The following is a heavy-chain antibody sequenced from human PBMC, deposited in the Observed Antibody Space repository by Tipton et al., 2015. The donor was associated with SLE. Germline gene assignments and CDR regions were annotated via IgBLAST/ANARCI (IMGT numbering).Heavy chain of an antibody. V-gene: IGHV1-2*02. J-gene: IGHJ4*02. CDR2: INPNSGGT. D-gene: IGHD6-6*01. Sequence: QSGAEVKKPGSSVKVSCKASGGTFSSYAISWVRQAPGQGLEWMGWINPNSGGTNYAQKFQGRVTMTRDTSISTAYMELSRLRSGDTAVYYCARDLGSSSPLYYFDYWGQGTLVTVSS. CDR3: ARDLGSSSPLYYFDY. CDR1: GGTFSSYA.